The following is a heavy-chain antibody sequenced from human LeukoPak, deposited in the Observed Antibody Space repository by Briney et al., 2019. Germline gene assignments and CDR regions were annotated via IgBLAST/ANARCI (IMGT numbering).Heavy chain of an antibody. CDR2: IYYSGST. CDR1: GVSFSGYY. J-gene: IGHJ6*02. Sequence: SETLSLTCAVYGVSFSGYYWSWIRQPPGKGLEWIGYIYYSGSTNYNPSLKSRVTISVDTSKNQFSLKLSSVTAADTAVYYCARGAVRGPMTSRYYYGMDVWGQGTTVTVSS. CDR3: ARGAVRGPMTSRYYYGMDV. V-gene: IGHV4-59*01. D-gene: IGHD3-10*01.